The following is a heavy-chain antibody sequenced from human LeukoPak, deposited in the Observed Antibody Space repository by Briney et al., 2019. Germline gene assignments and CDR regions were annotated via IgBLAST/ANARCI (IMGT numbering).Heavy chain of an antibody. J-gene: IGHJ4*02. Sequence: PGGSLRLSCAASGFTFNTYTMNWVRQAPGKGLEWVSSITASSTAIYSADSVKGRFTISRDNAKNSLYLQMNSLRAEDMALYYCAKGSSGWYGNSIDYWGQGTLVTVSS. CDR2: ITASSTAI. D-gene: IGHD6-19*01. CDR3: AKGSSGWYGNSIDY. CDR1: GFTFNTYT. V-gene: IGHV3-21*04.